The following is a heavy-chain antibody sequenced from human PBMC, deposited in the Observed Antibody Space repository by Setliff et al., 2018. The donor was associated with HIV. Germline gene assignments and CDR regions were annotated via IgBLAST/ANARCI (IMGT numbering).Heavy chain of an antibody. J-gene: IGHJ4*02. CDR2: ISGSGGSP. V-gene: IGHV3-23*01. Sequence: PGGSLRLSCAASGLTFSSYAMSWVRQAPGKGLEWVSSISGSGGSPYYADSVKGRFTISRDNSKSTLYLQMNSLRAEDTAVYYCAKDLVYYDSSGDLDYWGQGTLVTVSS. D-gene: IGHD3-22*01. CDR3: AKDLVYYDSSGDLDY. CDR1: GLTFSSYA.